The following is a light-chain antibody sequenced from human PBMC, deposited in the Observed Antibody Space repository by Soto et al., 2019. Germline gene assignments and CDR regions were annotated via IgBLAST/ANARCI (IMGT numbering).Light chain of an antibody. V-gene: IGKV3-11*01. CDR2: DAS. CDR1: QSVSSY. J-gene: IGKJ3*01. CDR3: QQRSNWLFT. Sequence: EIVLTQSPATLSLSPGERATLSCRASQSVSSYLAWYQRKPGQAPRLLIYDASNRATGIPDRFSGSGSGTDFTLTISSLAPEDFAVYYFQQRSNWLFTFGPGTKVDIK.